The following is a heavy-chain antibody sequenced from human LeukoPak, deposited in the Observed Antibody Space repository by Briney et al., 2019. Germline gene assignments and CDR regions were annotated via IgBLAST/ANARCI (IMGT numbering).Heavy chain of an antibody. CDR3: ARVKGREGSTVIIDY. Sequence: ASVKVSCKASGCTFTSYGISWVRQAPGQGLEWMGWISAYNGNTNYAQKLQGRVTMTTDTSTSTTHMYLSSLKSEDTAVYYCARVKGREGSTVIIDYWGQGTLVTVSS. J-gene: IGHJ4*02. D-gene: IGHD3-10*01. CDR2: ISAYNGNT. CDR1: GCTFTSYG. V-gene: IGHV1-18*01.